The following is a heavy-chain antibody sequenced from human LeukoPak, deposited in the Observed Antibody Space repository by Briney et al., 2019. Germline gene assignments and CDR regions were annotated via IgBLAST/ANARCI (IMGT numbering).Heavy chain of an antibody. CDR1: GFTLSSYA. CDR3: AKLRYFDWQKDWFDP. Sequence: GGSLRLSCAASGFTLSSYAMSWVRQAPGKGLEWVSAISGSGGSTYYADSVKGRFTISRDNSKNTLYLQMNSLRAEDTAVYYCAKLRYFDWQKDWFDPWGQGTLVTVSS. D-gene: IGHD3-9*01. V-gene: IGHV3-23*01. CDR2: ISGSGGST. J-gene: IGHJ5*02.